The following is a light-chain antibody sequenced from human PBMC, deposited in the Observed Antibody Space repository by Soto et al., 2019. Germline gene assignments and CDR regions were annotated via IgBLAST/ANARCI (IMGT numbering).Light chain of an antibody. CDR2: AAS. Sequence: DIQLTQSPSFLSASVGERVTITCRASQGIGSYFAWYQEKLGKAPELLIYAASTLQSGVPSRFSGSGSGTEFTLTISSLQPEDFATYYCQQLSLYPITFGQGTRLEIK. V-gene: IGKV1-9*01. CDR1: QGIGSY. J-gene: IGKJ5*01. CDR3: QQLSLYPIT.